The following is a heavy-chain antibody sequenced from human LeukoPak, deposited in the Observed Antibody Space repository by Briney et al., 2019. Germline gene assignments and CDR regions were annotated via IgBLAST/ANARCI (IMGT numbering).Heavy chain of an antibody. Sequence: GGSLRLSCAASGFTFSSYAMHWVRQAPGKALEWVAVISYDGNNKYYADSVKGRFTISRGNSKSTLYLQMNSLRAEDTAVYYCARPSGTDAFDIWGQGTMVTVSS. CDR1: GFTFSSYA. J-gene: IGHJ3*02. D-gene: IGHD3-10*01. V-gene: IGHV3-30-3*01. CDR2: ISYDGNNK. CDR3: ARPSGTDAFDI.